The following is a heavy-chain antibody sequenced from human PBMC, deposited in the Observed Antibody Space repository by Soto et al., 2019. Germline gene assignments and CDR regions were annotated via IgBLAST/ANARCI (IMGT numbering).Heavy chain of an antibody. Sequence: GALRLSCEASGFTFSRYWMSWVRQAPGKGLQWVANIKSDGSENYYVDSVKGRFTISRDNAKNSLYLQMHSLRAEDTAVYYCARDLLGGYSSWGQGTLVTVSS. CDR3: ARDLLGGYSS. CDR2: IKSDGSEN. V-gene: IGHV3-7*01. CDR1: GFTFSRYW. J-gene: IGHJ5*02. D-gene: IGHD3-22*01.